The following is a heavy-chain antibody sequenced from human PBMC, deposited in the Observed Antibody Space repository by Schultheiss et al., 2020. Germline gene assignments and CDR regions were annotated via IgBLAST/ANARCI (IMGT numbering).Heavy chain of an antibody. V-gene: IGHV3-74*01. D-gene: IGHD1-1*01. CDR3: AREGTGTHLDC. CDR1: GFTFSSYW. Sequence: GGSLRLSCAASGFTFSSYWMHWVRQAPGKGLVWVSRINSDGSSTSYADSVKGRFTISRDNAKNTLYLQMNSLRAEDTAVYYCAREGTGTHLDCWGQGTLVTVSS. J-gene: IGHJ4*02. CDR2: INSDGSST.